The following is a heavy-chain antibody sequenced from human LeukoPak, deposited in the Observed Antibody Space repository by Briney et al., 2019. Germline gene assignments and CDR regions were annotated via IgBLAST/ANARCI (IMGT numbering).Heavy chain of an antibody. CDR2: INPSGGST. J-gene: IGHJ3*02. Sequence: ASVKVSCKASGYTFTSYYMHWVRQAPGQGLEWMGIINPSGGSTSYAQKFQGRVTMTRDTSTSTVYMELSSLRSEDTAVYYCARPRLWFGEFDAFDIWGQGTMVTASS. CDR1: GYTFTSYY. D-gene: IGHD3-10*01. V-gene: IGHV1-46*01. CDR3: ARPRLWFGEFDAFDI.